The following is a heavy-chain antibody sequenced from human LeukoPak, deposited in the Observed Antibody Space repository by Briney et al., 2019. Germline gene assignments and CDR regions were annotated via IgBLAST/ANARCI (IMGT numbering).Heavy chain of an antibody. CDR3: GRGIVGEDFDY. J-gene: IGHJ4*02. D-gene: IGHD1-26*01. Sequence: GASVKVSCKASGYTFTSYYMHWVRQAPGQGLEWMGIINPSGGSTSYAQKFQGRVTMTRDMSPSTVYMELSSLRSEDTAVYYWGRGIVGEDFDYGGRGPLVPVS. CDR1: GYTFTSYY. CDR2: INPSGGST. V-gene: IGHV1-46*01.